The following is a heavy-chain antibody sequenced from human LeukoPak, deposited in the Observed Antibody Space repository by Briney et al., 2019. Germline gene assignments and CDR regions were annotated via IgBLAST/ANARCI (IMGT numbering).Heavy chain of an antibody. Sequence: SVKVSCKASGGTFSSYVISWVRQAPGQGREWMGRIIPILGIANYAQKFQGRVTITADKSTSTAYMELSRLRSEDTAVYYCARDRNGTSNQLLFFWFDPWGQGTLVTVSS. CDR2: IIPILGIA. V-gene: IGHV1-69*04. CDR3: ARDRNGTSNQLLFFWFDP. J-gene: IGHJ5*02. CDR1: GGTFSSYV. D-gene: IGHD2-2*01.